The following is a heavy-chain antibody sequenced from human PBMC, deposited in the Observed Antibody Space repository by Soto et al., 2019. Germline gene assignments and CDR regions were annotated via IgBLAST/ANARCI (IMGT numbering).Heavy chain of an antibody. CDR3: ATDDMNRGRFDY. CDR1: GHTSTHNG. V-gene: IGHV1-18*01. J-gene: IGHJ4*01. CDR2: ININRGDV. Sequence: GASVKVSCKASGHTSTHNGISWVRRAPGQGLEWMGWININRGDVNHAPKFQGRVTLTTDTSTTTAYMELRGLRLDDTALYFCATDDMNRGRFDYWGHGTLVTVSS.